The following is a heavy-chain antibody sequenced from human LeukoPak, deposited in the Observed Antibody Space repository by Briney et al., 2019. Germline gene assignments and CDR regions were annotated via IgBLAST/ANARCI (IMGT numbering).Heavy chain of an antibody. D-gene: IGHD6-13*01. CDR3: ARVAPHSSRGAFDI. Sequence: SETLSLTCTVSGGSISSYYWSWIRQPPGKGLEWIGRIYTSGSTNYNPSLKSRVTISVDTSKNQFSLKLSSVTAADTAVYYCARVAPHSSRGAFDIWGQGTMVTVSS. V-gene: IGHV4-4*08. J-gene: IGHJ3*02. CDR1: GGSISSYY. CDR2: IYTSGST.